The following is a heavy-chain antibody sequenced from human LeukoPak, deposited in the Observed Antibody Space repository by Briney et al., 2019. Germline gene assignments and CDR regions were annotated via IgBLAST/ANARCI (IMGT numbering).Heavy chain of an antibody. D-gene: IGHD6-13*01. Sequence: HSGGSLRLSCAASGFTFSSYWMQWVRQAPGKGLVRVSRINSDGSSTSYADSVKGRFTISRDNAKNTLYLQMNSLRAEDTAVYYCARIFAAGIDYWGQGTLVTVSS. CDR1: GFTFSSYW. V-gene: IGHV3-74*01. J-gene: IGHJ4*02. CDR3: ARIFAAGIDY. CDR2: INSDGSST.